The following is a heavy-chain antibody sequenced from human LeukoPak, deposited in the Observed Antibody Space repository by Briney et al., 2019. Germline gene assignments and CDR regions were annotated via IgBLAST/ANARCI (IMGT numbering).Heavy chain of an antibody. CDR3: ARGRDYSNYEADY. J-gene: IGHJ4*02. V-gene: IGHV1-8*01. CDR1: GYTFTSYD. CDR2: MNPNSGNT. Sequence: ASVTVSCKASGYTFTSYDINWVRQATGQGLEWMGWMNPNSGNTGYAQKFQGRVTMTRNTSISTAYMELSSLRSEGTAVYYCARGRDYSNYEADYWGQGTLVTVSS. D-gene: IGHD4-11*01.